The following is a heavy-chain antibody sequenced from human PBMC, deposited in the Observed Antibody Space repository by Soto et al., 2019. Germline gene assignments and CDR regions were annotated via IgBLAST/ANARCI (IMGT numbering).Heavy chain of an antibody. V-gene: IGHV4-39*07. D-gene: IGHD3-16*01. CDR2: IYHSGST. Sequence: TSETLSLTCTVSGGSISSSNYYWGWIRQPPGKGLEWIGYIYHSGSTYYNPSLKSRVTISVDRSKNQFSLKLSSVTAADTAVYYCARGPPFHWGQGTLVTVSS. CDR3: ARGPPFH. CDR1: GGSISSSNYY. J-gene: IGHJ4*02.